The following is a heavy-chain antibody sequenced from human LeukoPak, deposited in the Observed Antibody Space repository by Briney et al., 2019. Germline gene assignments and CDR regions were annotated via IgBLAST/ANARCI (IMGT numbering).Heavy chain of an antibody. D-gene: IGHD6-19*01. CDR1: GFTFNTYG. CDR3: ARDLYSSGWYVSDY. CDR2: ISSSSSYI. Sequence: GGSLRLSCAASGFTFNTYGMSWVRQAPGKGLEWVSSISSSSSYIYYADSVKGRFTISRDNAKNSLYLQMNSLRAEDTAVYYCARDLYSSGWYVSDYWGQGTLVTVSS. J-gene: IGHJ4*02. V-gene: IGHV3-21*01.